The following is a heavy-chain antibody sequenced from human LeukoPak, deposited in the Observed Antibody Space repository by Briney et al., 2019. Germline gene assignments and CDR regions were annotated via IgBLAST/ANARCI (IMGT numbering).Heavy chain of an antibody. D-gene: IGHD5-18*01. Sequence: PSQTLSLTCAVSGGSISSGAYSWRWIRQPPGKGLDWIGYIYHSGSTYYNPSLKIRVTISVDRSKNQFSLKLSSVTAADTAVYYCAREPFSRGNSYGTGAFDIWGQGTMVTVSS. CDR3: AREPFSRGNSYGTGAFDI. J-gene: IGHJ3*02. V-gene: IGHV4-30-2*01. CDR1: GGSISSGAYS. CDR2: IYHSGST.